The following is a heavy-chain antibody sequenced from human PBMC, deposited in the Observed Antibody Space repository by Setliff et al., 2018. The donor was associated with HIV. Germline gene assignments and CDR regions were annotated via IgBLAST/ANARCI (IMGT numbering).Heavy chain of an antibody. Sequence: GESLKISCKGSGYKFTTYWIAWVRQMPGKGLEWMGIIYPDDSDTRYSPSFQGRFIISRDNSRDTLYLQMSNLRAEDTAIYYCARGRAARAIDWFDPWGQGTLVTVSS. CDR2: IYPDDSDT. J-gene: IGHJ5*02. CDR3: ARGRAARAIDWFDP. CDR1: GYKFTTYW. V-gene: IGHV5-51*01. D-gene: IGHD6-25*01.